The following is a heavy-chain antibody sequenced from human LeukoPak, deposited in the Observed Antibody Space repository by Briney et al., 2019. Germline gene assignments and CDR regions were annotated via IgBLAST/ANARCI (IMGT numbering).Heavy chain of an antibody. D-gene: IGHD2-8*02. CDR1: GFTFSDYY. V-gene: IGHV3-11*04. J-gene: IGHJ3*02. Sequence: TGGSLRLSCAASGFTFSDYYMSWLRQAPGKGPEWVSYISSSGNTIHYADSVKGRFTISRDNAKNSLYLQMNSLRAENTAVYYCARVVRSGGVFEIWGQGTLVTVSS. CDR2: ISSSGNTI. CDR3: ARVVRSGGVFEI.